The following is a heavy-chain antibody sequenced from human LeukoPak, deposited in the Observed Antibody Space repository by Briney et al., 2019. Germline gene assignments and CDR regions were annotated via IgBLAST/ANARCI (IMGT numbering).Heavy chain of an antibody. CDR1: GYTITNNW. D-gene: IGHD5-24*01. V-gene: IGHV1-46*01. J-gene: IGHJ5*02. CDR2: INPSGTGT. CDR3: ATDHSMADTAWWFDP. Sequence: ASVKVSCKASGYTITNNWMHWVRQAPGQGLEWMGVINPSGTGTSYGQKFQGRITMSRDTSASTVYMELSSLRSEDTAFYYCATDHSMADTAWWFDPWGQGTLVTVSS.